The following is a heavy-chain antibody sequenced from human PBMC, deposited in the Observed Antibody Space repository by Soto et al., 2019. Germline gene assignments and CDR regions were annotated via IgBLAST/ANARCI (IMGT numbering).Heavy chain of an antibody. J-gene: IGHJ4*02. CDR1: GFTFGSFT. V-gene: IGHV3-21*06. CDR2: ISSSSAYI. D-gene: IGHD3-16*01. CDR3: ARDGLTFGGD. Sequence: EVHLVEAGGGLVKPGESLTLSCAASGFTFGSFTLNWVRQAPGKGLEWVSSISSSSAYIYYAESVKARFTISRDNARSTLYLQMNSLRLDDTAVYFCARDGLTFGGDWGQGTLVAVSS.